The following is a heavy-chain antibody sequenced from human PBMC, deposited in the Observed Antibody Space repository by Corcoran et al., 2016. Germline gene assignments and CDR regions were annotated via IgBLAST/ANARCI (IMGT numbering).Heavy chain of an antibody. CDR3: ARDDIVVVPAAIPYPGWFGEEDPQSMDV. V-gene: IGHV3-74*01. CDR1: GFTFSSYW. J-gene: IGHJ6*02. Sequence: EVQLVESGGGLVQPGGSLRLSCAASGFTFSSYWMHWVRQAPGKGLVWVSRINSDGSSTSYADSVKGRFTISRDNAKNTLYLQMNSLRAEDTAVYYCARDDIVVVPAAIPYPGWFGEEDPQSMDVWGQGTTVTVSS. D-gene: IGHD2-2*02. CDR2: INSDGSST.